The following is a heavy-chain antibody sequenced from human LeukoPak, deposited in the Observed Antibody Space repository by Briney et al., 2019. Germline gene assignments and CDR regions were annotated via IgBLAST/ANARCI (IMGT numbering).Heavy chain of an antibody. CDR3: ARDGSSIAAAGPRSYYYYYYMDV. V-gene: IGHV4-59*11. Sequence: SETLSLTCTVSGGSISSHYWSWIRQPPGKGLEWIGYIYYSGSTNYNPSLKSRVTISVDTSKNQFSLKLSSVTAADTAVYYCARDGSSIAAAGPRSYYYYYYMDVWGKGTTVTVSS. D-gene: IGHD6-13*01. CDR2: IYYSGST. J-gene: IGHJ6*03. CDR1: GGSISSHY.